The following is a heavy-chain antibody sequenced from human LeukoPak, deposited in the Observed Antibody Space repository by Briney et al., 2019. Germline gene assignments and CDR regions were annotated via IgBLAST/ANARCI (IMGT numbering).Heavy chain of an antibody. CDR1: GFTFSSYA. D-gene: IGHD3-10*01. V-gene: IGHV3-23*01. CDR2: ISGSGGST. Sequence: GGSLRLSCAASGFTFSSYAMSWVRQAPGKGLEWVSAISGSGGSTYYADSVKGRFTISRDNSKNTLYLQMNSLRAEDTAVYYCARALEAAGGYDYWGQGTLVTVSS. CDR3: ARALEAAGGYDY. J-gene: IGHJ4*02.